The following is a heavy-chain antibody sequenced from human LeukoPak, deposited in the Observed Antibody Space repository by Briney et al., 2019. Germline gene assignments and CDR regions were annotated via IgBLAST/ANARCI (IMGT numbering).Heavy chain of an antibody. CDR2: MNPNSGNT. D-gene: IGHD4-17*01. V-gene: IGHV1-8*01. Sequence: ASVKVSCKASGYTFTSYDINWVRQATGQGLEWMGWMNPNSGNTGYAQKFQGRVTMTRDTSISTAYMELNSLRSEDTAVYYCARTLTYGDYDFDHWGQGTLVTVSS. CDR1: GYTFTSYD. CDR3: ARTLTYGDYDFDH. J-gene: IGHJ4*02.